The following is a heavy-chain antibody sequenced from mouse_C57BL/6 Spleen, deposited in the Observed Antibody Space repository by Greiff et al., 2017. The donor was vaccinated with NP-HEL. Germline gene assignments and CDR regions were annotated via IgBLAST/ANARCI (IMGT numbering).Heavy chain of an antibody. D-gene: IGHD5-1*01. J-gene: IGHJ4*01. V-gene: IGHV5-9*01. CDR2: ISGGGGNT. CDR3: ATLSTNYYAMDY. Sequence: EVKVVESGGGLVKPGGSLKLSCAASGFTFSSYTMSWVRQTPEQRLEWVATISGGGGNTYYPDSVKGRFTISRDNAKNTLYLQMSSLRSEDTALYYCATLSTNYYAMDYWGQGTSVTVSS. CDR1: GFTFSSYT.